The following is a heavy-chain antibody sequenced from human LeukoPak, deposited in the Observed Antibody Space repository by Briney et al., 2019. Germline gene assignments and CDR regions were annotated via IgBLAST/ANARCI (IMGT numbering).Heavy chain of an antibody. V-gene: IGHV3-23*01. CDR2: ISGSGGST. CDR3: AKELDSSGYFDY. Sequence: GGSLRLSCAASGFTFSNYDMSWVRQAPGKGLEWVSGISGSGGSTYHADSVKSRFTISRDNSKNTLYLQMNSLRAEDTAVYYCAKELDSSGYFDYWGQGTLVTVSS. D-gene: IGHD3-22*01. J-gene: IGHJ4*02. CDR1: GFTFSNYD.